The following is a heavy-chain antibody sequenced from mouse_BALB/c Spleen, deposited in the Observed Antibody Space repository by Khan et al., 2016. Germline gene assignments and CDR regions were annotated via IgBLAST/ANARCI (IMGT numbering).Heavy chain of an antibody. V-gene: IGHV8-9*01. Sequence: QVTLKESGPGILQPSQTLSLTCSFSGFSLSTFGMGVSWIRQPSGKGLEWLVHIYWDDDKHYNPSMKSRLTISKDTSNNQVFLTISTVYSTDTATYCCARRSSRYFDVWSARTTVTFSS. CDR1: GFSLSTFGMG. CDR3: ARRSSRYFDV. J-gene: IGHJ1*01. D-gene: IGHD1-1*01. CDR2: IYWDDDK.